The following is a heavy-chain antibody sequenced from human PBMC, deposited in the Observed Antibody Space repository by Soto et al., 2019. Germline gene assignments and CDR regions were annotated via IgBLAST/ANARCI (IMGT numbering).Heavy chain of an antibody. V-gene: IGHV3-30-3*01. J-gene: IGHJ4*02. CDR1: GFTFSSYA. Sequence: GGSLRLSCAASGFTFSSYAMHWVRQAPGKGLEWVAVISYDGSNKYYADSVKGRFTISRDNSKNTLYLQMNSLRAEDTAVYYCASRIAAAGPTYYFDYWGQGTLVTVSS. CDR2: ISYDGSNK. CDR3: ASRIAAAGPTYYFDY. D-gene: IGHD6-13*01.